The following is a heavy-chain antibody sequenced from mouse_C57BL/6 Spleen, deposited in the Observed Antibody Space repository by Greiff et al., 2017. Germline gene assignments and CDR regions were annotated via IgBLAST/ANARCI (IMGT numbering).Heavy chain of an antibody. CDR2: IYPGSGST. D-gene: IGHD3-2*02. CDR3: ARSGSSGYRN. J-gene: IGHJ4*01. CDR1: GYTFTSYW. V-gene: IGHV1-55*01. Sequence: QVQLQQPGAELVKPGASVKMSCKASGYTFTSYWITWVKQRPGQGLEWIGDIYPGSGSTNYNEKFKSKATLTVVTSSSTAYMQLSSLTSEDSAVYYCARSGSSGYRNWGQGTSVTVSS.